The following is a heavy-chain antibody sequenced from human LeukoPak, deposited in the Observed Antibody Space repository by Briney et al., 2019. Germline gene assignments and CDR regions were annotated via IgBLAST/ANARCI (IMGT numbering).Heavy chain of an antibody. CDR3: AGRRGITPNWFDP. Sequence: KPSETLSLTCTVSGGSISSSSYYWGWIRQPPGQGLVWIGNIYYSGTAYYNPSLKSRVTISIDTSKHQFSLKLSSVTAADTAVYYCAGRRGITPNWFDPWGQGTLVTVSS. V-gene: IGHV4-39*01. D-gene: IGHD3-10*01. CDR1: GGSISSSSYY. CDR2: IYYSGTA. J-gene: IGHJ5*02.